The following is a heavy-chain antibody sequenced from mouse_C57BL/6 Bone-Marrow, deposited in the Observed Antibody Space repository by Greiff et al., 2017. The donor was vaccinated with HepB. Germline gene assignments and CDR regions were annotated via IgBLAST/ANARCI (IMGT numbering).Heavy chain of an antibody. V-gene: IGHV14-4*01. CDR1: GFNIKDDY. Sequence: EVQRVESGAELVRPGASVKLSCTASGFNIKDDYMHWVNQRPEQGLEWIGWIDPENGDTEYASKFQGKATITADTSSNTAYLQLSSLTSEDTAVYYCTVGRFWGQGTLVTVSA. D-gene: IGHD1-1*01. CDR3: TVGRF. J-gene: IGHJ3*01. CDR2: IDPENGDT.